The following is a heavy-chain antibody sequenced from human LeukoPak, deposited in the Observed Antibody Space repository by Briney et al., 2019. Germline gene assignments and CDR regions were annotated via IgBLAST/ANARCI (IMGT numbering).Heavy chain of an antibody. D-gene: IGHD4-17*01. CDR3: TRLYGDEAYYYYYYMDV. J-gene: IGHJ6*03. V-gene: IGHV3-7*01. Sequence: GGSLRLSCAASGFTFSSYWMSWVRQAPGKGLEWVANSKQDASDKYYVDSVKGRFTISRDNAKNSLYLQMNSLRAKDTAVYYCTRLYGDEAYYYYYYMDVWGKGTTVTVSS. CDR1: GFTFSSYW. CDR2: SKQDASDK.